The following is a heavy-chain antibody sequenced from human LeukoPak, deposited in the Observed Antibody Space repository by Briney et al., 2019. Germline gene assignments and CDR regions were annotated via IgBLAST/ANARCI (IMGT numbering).Heavy chain of an antibody. V-gene: IGHV3-74*01. D-gene: IGHD6-19*01. Sequence: GGSLRLSCAVSGVASRTEWMPWGRQAPGQGLVWVSRINGDGSSTTYADSVKGRFTISRNNAKNTAYLQQNSLRSEDTAVYYCATHDQAGPGYWGQGSLVTVSS. CDR3: ATHDQAGPGY. CDR1: GVASRTEW. CDR2: INGDGSST. J-gene: IGHJ4*02.